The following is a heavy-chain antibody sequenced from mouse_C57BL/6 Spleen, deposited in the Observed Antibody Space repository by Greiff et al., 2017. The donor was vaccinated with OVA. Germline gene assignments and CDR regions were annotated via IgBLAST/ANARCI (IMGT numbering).Heavy chain of an antibody. D-gene: IGHD1-1*01. Sequence: QVQLQQPGAELVKPGASVMMSCKASGYTFTSYWITWVKQRPGQGLEWIGDIYPGSGSTNYNEKFKSKATLTVDTSSSTAYMQLSSLTSEDSAVYYCALFYYGSSYYFDCWGQGTTLTVSS. J-gene: IGHJ2*01. CDR1: GYTFTSYW. V-gene: IGHV1-55*01. CDR2: IYPGSGST. CDR3: ALFYYGSSYYFDC.